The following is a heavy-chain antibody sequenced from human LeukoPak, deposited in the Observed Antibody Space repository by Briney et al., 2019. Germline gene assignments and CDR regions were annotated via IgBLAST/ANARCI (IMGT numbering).Heavy chain of an antibody. D-gene: IGHD4-17*01. CDR3: AKDYGDHAENYFDY. CDR1: GFTFSSYG. Sequence: GGSLRLSCAASGFTFSSYGMHWVRQAPGKGLEWVAFIRYDGSNKYYADSVKGRFTISRDNSKNTLYLQMNSLRAEDTAVYYCAKDYGDHAENYFDYWGQGTLVTVSS. J-gene: IGHJ4*02. V-gene: IGHV3-30*02. CDR2: IRYDGSNK.